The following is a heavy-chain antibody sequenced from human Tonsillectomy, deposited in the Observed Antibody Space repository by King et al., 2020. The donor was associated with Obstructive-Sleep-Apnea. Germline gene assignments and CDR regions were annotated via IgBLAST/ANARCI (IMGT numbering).Heavy chain of an antibody. V-gene: IGHV4-31*03. CDR2: ISHSGSP. J-gene: IGHJ4*02. CDR3: ARSTEYSNYEAY. Sequence: QLQESGPGLVKPSQTLSLTCTVSDDSISSSAYYWGWIRQYPGKGLGWIGCISHSGSPYYNPSLKSRVTISVETSRNQFFLKLSSVTAADTAVYYCARSTEYSNYEAYWGQGILVTVSS. D-gene: IGHD4-11*01. CDR1: DDSISSSAYY.